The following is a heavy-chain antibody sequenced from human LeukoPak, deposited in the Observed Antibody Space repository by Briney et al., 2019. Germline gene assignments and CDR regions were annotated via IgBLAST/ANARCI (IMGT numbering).Heavy chain of an antibody. V-gene: IGHV3-23*01. CDR1: GFTFSSYA. D-gene: IGHD4-17*01. Sequence: PGESLRLSCAASGFTFSSYAMSWVRQAPGKGLEWVSALGGSGRSIYYADSVKGRFTISRDNSKNTLYLQMNSLRAEDTAVYYCAKSTTTVTPYYFDYWGQGNLSPSPQ. CDR2: LGGSGRSI. CDR3: AKSTTTVTPYYFDY. J-gene: IGHJ4*02.